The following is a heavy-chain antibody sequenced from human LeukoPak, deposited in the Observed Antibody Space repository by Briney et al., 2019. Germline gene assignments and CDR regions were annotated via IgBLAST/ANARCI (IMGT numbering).Heavy chain of an antibody. J-gene: IGHJ4*02. D-gene: IGHD2-21*02. CDR1: GYTFTSYG. Sequence: GASVKVSCKASGYTFTSYGINWVRQAPGQGLEWMGWISVYNGNTNYAQKLQGRVTMTTDTSTSTAYMEPRSLTSDDTAVYYAIVVVTAIPHWGQGTPVTVSS. V-gene: IGHV1-18*01. CDR2: ISVYNGNT. CDR3: IVVVTAIPH.